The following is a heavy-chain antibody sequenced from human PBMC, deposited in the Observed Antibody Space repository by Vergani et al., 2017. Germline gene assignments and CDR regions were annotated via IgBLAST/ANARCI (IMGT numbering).Heavy chain of an antibody. CDR3: ARAVYYGSGSYYYGMDV. CDR2: IYTSGST. J-gene: IGHJ6*02. CDR1: GGSISSGSYY. V-gene: IGHV4-61*02. Sequence: QVQLQESGPGLVKPSQTLSLTCTVSGGSISSGSYYWSWIRQPAGKGLEWVGRIYTSGSTNYNPSLKSRVTISVATSQNQFSLKLSSVTAADTAVYYCARAVYYGSGSYYYGMDVWGQGTTVTVSS. D-gene: IGHD3-10*01.